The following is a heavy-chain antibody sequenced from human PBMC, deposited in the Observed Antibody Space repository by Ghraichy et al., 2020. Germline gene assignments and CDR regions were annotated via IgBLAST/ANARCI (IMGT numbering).Heavy chain of an antibody. J-gene: IGHJ4*02. D-gene: IGHD3-3*01. Sequence: SETLSLTCTVSGGSVSSGSYYWSWIRQPPGKGLEWIGYIYYSGSTNYNPSLKSRVTISVDTSKNQFSLKLSSVTAADTAVYYCASSYYDFWSGYYNPDYWGQGTLVTVSS. CDR2: IYYSGST. CDR3: ASSYYDFWSGYYNPDY. V-gene: IGHV4-61*01. CDR1: GGSVSSGSYY.